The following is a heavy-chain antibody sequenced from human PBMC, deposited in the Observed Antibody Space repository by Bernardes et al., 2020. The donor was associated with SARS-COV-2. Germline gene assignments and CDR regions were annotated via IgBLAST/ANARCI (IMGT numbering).Heavy chain of an antibody. D-gene: IGHD4-17*01. CDR1: GFTFNTYA. CDR2: ISFDGSNK. Sequence: GRSLRLSSAASGFTFNTYAMHWVRQAPGKGLEWVAFISFDGSNKYYADSVKGRFTISRDNSRNTLYLLMNSLRPEDTAVYYCARDWDYGESGYYYGVDVWGQGTTVTVSS. J-gene: IGHJ6*02. CDR3: ARDWDYGESGYYYGVDV. V-gene: IGHV3-30-3*01.